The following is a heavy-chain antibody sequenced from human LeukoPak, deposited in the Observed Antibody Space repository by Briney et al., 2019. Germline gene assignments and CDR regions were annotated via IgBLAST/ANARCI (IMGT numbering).Heavy chain of an antibody. D-gene: IGHD3-22*01. CDR3: ARGSDYYDSSSSYYMDV. CDR1: GYTFTSYD. V-gene: IGHV1-8*01. CDR2: MNPNSGNT. Sequence: ASVKVSCKASGYTFTSYDINWVRQATGQGLEWMGWMNPNSGNTGYAQKFQGRVTMTRNTSISTAYMELSSLRSEDTAVYHCARGSDYYDSSSSYYMDVWGKGTTVTISS. J-gene: IGHJ6*03.